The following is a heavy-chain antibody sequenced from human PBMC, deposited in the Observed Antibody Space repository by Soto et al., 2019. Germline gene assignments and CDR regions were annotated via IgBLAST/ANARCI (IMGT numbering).Heavy chain of an antibody. CDR2: INPNSGGT. V-gene: IGHV1-2*02. CDR1: VYPLTCYY. J-gene: IGHJ4*02. CDR3: AREGKGYYDSSGSSREVGY. D-gene: IGHD3-22*01. Sequence: SVKVYCKTSVYPLTCYYMHLVRQAPGQGLEWMGWINPNSGGTNYAQKFQGRVTMTRDTSISTAYMELSRLRSDDTAVYYCAREGKGYYDSSGSSREVGYWGQGTLVTVSS.